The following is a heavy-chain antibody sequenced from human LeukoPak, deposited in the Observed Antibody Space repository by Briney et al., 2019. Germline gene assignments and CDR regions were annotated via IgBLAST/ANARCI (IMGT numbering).Heavy chain of an antibody. J-gene: IGHJ6*03. CDR1: GYNFTGNY. CDR2: INPNSGGT. Sequence: GASVKVSCKASGYNFTGNYMHWVRQAPGQGLEWMGWINPNSGGTNYAQKFQGRVTMTRDTSIGTAYMELRRLRSDDTAVYYCASTGGYSGYEVYYYYYYMDVWGKGTTVTVSS. V-gene: IGHV1-2*02. D-gene: IGHD5-12*01. CDR3: ASTGGYSGYEVYYYYYYMDV.